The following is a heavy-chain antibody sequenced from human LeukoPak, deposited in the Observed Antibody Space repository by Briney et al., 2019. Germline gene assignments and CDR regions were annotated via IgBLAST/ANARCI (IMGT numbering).Heavy chain of an antibody. V-gene: IGHV3-48*01. Sequence: GGSLRLSCTASGFPFIEYSMNWVRQAPGKGLEWISYIGIDSGNTKYADSVRGRFTISADKAKNSLYLQMNSLRVEDTAVYYCARDHNYAFDNWGQGTLVTVSS. CDR2: IGIDSGNT. CDR3: ARDHNYAFDN. CDR1: GFPFIEYS. J-gene: IGHJ4*02. D-gene: IGHD1-1*01.